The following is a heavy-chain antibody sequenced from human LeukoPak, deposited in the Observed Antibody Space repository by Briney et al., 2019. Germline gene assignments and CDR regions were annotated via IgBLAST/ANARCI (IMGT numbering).Heavy chain of an antibody. Sequence: SVKVSCKASGGTFSSYAISWVRQAPGQGLEWMGGITPMFGTANYAQKFQGRVTIIADESTSTAYMELSSLRSEDTAVYYCARGFVAAAGTLGYWGQGTLVTVSS. CDR3: ARGFVAAAGTLGY. J-gene: IGHJ4*02. CDR1: GGTFSSYA. D-gene: IGHD6-13*01. CDR2: ITPMFGTA. V-gene: IGHV1-69*01.